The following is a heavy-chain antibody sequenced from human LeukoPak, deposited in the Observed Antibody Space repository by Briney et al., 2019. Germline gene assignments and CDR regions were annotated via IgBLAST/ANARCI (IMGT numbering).Heavy chain of an antibody. CDR2: IWYDGSNK. CDR1: GFTFSSYA. D-gene: IGHD6-19*01. Sequence: PGGSLRLSCAASGFTFSSYAMHWVRQAPGKGLEWVAVIWYDGSNKYYADSVKGRFTISRDNSKNTLYLQMNSLRAEDTAVYYCASELFASGWYVSAVGMDVWGQGTTVTVSS. J-gene: IGHJ6*02. CDR3: ASELFASGWYVSAVGMDV. V-gene: IGHV3-33*08.